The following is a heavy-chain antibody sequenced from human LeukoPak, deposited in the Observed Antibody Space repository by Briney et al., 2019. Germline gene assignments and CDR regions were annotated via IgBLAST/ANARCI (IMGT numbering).Heavy chain of an antibody. V-gene: IGHV3-30*18. CDR3: AKDACGGSCYTADD. CDR1: GFTFSSYG. CDR2: ISYDESKR. D-gene: IGHD2-15*01. Sequence: GGSLRLSCAASGFTFSSYGMHWVRQAPGKGLEWVAVISYDESKRYYADSVQGRFTISRDNSKNTLYLQMNSLRAEDTAVYYCAKDACGGSCYTADDWGQGTLVIVSS. J-gene: IGHJ4*02.